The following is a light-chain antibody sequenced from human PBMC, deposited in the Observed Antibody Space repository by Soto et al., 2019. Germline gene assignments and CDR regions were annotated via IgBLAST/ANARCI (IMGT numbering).Light chain of an antibody. CDR1: QSVSSH. Sequence: EIVMTQSPDTLFVSLGEGATLSCRASQSVSSHLAWYQHKPGQAPRLLIYAASTRASGIPARFSGSGSETDFSLTISSLQSADSAVYYCQQYHNWPPITFGQGTRLEIK. V-gene: IGKV3-15*01. J-gene: IGKJ5*01. CDR3: QQYHNWPPIT. CDR2: AAS.